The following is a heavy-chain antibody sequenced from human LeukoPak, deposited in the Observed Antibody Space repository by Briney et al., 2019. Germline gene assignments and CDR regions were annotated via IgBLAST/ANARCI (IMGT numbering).Heavy chain of an antibody. CDR2: DKSKSDGGTT. J-gene: IGHJ4*02. CDR1: GFTFSNAR. Sequence: AGGSLRLSCAASGFTFSNARMSWVRQAPGKGLEWVGRDKSKSDGGTTDYAAPVKGRFTISRDDSKNTLYLQMNSLKAEDTAVYYCTTDVWGGSQLLDYWGQGTLVTVSS. V-gene: IGHV3-15*01. D-gene: IGHD3-10*02. CDR3: TTDVWGGSQLLDY.